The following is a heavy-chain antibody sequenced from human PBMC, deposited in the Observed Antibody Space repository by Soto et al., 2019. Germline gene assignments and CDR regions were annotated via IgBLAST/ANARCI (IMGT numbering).Heavy chain of an antibody. V-gene: IGHV2-5*02. J-gene: IGHJ4*02. CDR2: FYWDEDE. CDR1: GFSLSTRGVG. CDR3: AHRPRGFTYFFDY. Sequence: QITLNESGPTLVKPTQTLTLTCTFSGFSLSTRGVGVGWIRQPPGKALEGLALFYWDEDERYSPSLMSRLTITKDTSKNQVFLTMTNVDPVDTATYYCAHRPRGFTYFFDYWGQGTLVTVSS.